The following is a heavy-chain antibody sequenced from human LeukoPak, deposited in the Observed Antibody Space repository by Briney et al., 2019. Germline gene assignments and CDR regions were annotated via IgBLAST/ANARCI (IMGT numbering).Heavy chain of an antibody. CDR3: ASSDYYYAPAHYYGMDV. V-gene: IGHV4-31*03. CDR2: IYYRGST. J-gene: IGHJ6*02. D-gene: IGHD3-22*01. CDR1: GGSISSGGYY. Sequence: SETLSLTCTVSGGSISSGGYYWSWIRQHPGKGLEWIGYIYYRGSTYYNPSLKSRVTISVDTSKNQFSLKLSSVTAADTAVYYCASSDYYYAPAHYYGMDVWGQGTTVTVSS.